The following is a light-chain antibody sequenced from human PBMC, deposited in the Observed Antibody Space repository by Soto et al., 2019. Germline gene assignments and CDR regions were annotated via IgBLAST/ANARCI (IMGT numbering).Light chain of an antibody. CDR1: SSNIGSNT. CDR2: SNN. Sequence: QSVLTQPPSASGTPGQRVTISCSGSSSNIGSNTVNWYQQLPGTAPKLLIYSNNQRPSGVPDRFSGSKSGTSASLGISGLQSEDEADYYCATWDDSLNGYVFGTGTKVTLL. CDR3: ATWDDSLNGYV. V-gene: IGLV1-44*01. J-gene: IGLJ1*01.